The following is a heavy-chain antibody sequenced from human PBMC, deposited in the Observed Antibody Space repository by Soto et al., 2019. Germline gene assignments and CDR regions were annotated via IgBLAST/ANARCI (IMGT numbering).Heavy chain of an antibody. Sequence: QVHLVQSGAEVKKPGASVKVSCKASGYTFTSYGITWVRQAPGQGLEWMGWISADNGNTDYAQKLQGRVIVTRDTSTSTADMELRSLSSDATAVYYCARGRYGDSWGQGALVTVSS. J-gene: IGHJ5*01. CDR2: ISADNGNT. CDR3: ARGRYGDS. CDR1: GYTFTSYG. D-gene: IGHD1-1*01. V-gene: IGHV1-18*01.